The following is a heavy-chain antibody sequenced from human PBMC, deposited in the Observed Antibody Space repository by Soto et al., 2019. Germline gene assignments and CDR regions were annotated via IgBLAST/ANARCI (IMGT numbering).Heavy chain of an antibody. CDR1: GFAFSSYA. J-gene: IGHJ4*02. D-gene: IGHD3-16*02. Sequence: EVQLLESGGGLVQPGGSLRLSCAASGFAFSSYAMSWVRQAPGKGLEWVSSISGSTSGTYYADAVKGRFTISRDNSNNTLYLQTTTLSAEDTAAYYCAKDREYIAPFDYWAQRARVTVTS. V-gene: IGHV3-23*01. CDR3: AKDREYIAPFDY. CDR2: ISGSTSGT.